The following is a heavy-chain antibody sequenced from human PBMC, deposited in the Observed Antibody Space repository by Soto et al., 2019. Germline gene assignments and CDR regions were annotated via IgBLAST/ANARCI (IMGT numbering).Heavy chain of an antibody. V-gene: IGHV4-30-4*01. CDR1: GGSISSHDYH. CDR3: ARDSFNYYYGMDV. CDR2: IYYDGVT. Sequence: KSSETPSLTCTVSGGSISSHDYHWSWIRQPPGKGLEWIGYIYYDGVTYYNPSLKSRLTMSLDMSKNQFSLKLTSVTAADTAVYYCARDSFNYYYGMDVWGQGTPVTVS. J-gene: IGHJ6*02.